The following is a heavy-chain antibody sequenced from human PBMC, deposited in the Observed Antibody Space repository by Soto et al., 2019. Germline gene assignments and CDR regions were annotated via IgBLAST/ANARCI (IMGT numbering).Heavy chain of an antibody. CDR2: ISSSSSTI. CDR1: GLTFATYG. Sequence: GSLRLSCTASGLTFATYGMNWVRQAPGKGLEWVSYISSSSSTISYADSVKGRFTISRDNAKNSLYLQMTSLRDEDTAVYYCARVRGNYQCEYWGQGTMVTVSP. D-gene: IGHD1-26*01. V-gene: IGHV3-48*02. CDR3: ARVRGNYQCEY. J-gene: IGHJ4*02.